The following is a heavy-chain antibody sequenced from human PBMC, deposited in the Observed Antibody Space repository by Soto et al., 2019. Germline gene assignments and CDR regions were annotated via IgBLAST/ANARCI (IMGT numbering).Heavy chain of an antibody. CDR3: ARHRVGGAYYFDY. V-gene: IGHV4-39*01. D-gene: IGHD1-26*01. CDR1: GVSISSSSYY. CDR2: IYYSAST. J-gene: IGHJ4*02. Sequence: QLQLQESGPGLVKPSETLSLTCTVSGVSISSSSYYWGWIRQPPGKGLEWIGRIYYSASTYYNPALTSRVTMSVDTSKNQFSLKLSSVTAADTAVYYCARHRVGGAYYFDYWGQATLVTVSS.